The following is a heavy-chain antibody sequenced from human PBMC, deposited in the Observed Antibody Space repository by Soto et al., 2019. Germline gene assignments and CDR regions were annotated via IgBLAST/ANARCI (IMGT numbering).Heavy chain of an antibody. CDR2: ISGSGGST. CDR3: AKGLPERRSAYYRYNWFDP. Sequence: EVQLLESGGGSVQPGKSLGLSCAASGFTFSSYAMSWVRQAPGKGLEWVSVISGSGGSTYYADSVKGRFTISRDNSKNTLYLQMNNLRAEDTAVYYCAKGLPERRSAYYRYNWFDPWGQGTLVTVSS. CDR1: GFTFSSYA. V-gene: IGHV3-23*01. J-gene: IGHJ5*02. D-gene: IGHD3-3*01.